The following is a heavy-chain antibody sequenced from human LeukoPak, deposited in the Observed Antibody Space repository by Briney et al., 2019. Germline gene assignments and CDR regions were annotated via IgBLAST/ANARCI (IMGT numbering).Heavy chain of an antibody. Sequence: GGSLRLSCAASGFTFSTYWMHWVRQAPGKGLVWVSRLNSDGSSTSYADSVKGRFTISRDNAKNTLYLQMSSLRPEDTALYYCVKDKHRDGYTYGVYDSWGQGTLITVSS. D-gene: IGHD5-12*01. V-gene: IGHV3-74*01. CDR2: LNSDGSST. CDR1: GFTFSTYW. J-gene: IGHJ5*01. CDR3: VKDKHRDGYTYGVYDS.